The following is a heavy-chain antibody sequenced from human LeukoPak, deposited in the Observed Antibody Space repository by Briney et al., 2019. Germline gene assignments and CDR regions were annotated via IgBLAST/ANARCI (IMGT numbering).Heavy chain of an antibody. Sequence: GGSLRLSCAASGFTVSSNYMSWVRQAPGKGLEWVSVIYSGDSTYYADSVKGRFTISRDNSKNTLYLQMNSLRAEDTAVYYCARDWGDYESSGYYFGYFDYWGQGTLVTVSS. CDR1: GFTVSSNY. V-gene: IGHV3-66*01. CDR2: IYSGDST. J-gene: IGHJ4*02. D-gene: IGHD3-22*01. CDR3: ARDWGDYESSGYYFGYFDY.